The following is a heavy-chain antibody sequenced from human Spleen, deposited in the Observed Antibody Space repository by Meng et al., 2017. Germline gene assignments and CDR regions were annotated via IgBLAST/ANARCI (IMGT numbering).Heavy chain of an antibody. V-gene: IGHV4-39*07. CDR1: GGSISSSSYY. CDR2: IYYSGST. CDR3: AQDRGGLRRGLHYDY. D-gene: IGHD4-17*01. Sequence: SETLSLTCIVSGGSISSSSYYWGWIRQPPGKGLEWIGSIYYSGSTYYNPSLKRRVTISGDSSKNQFSLKLNSVTAADTAVYYCAQDRGGLRRGLHYDYWGQGTLVAVSS. J-gene: IGHJ4*02.